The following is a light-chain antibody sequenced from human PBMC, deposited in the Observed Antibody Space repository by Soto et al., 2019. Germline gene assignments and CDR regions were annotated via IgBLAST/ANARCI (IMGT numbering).Light chain of an antibody. J-gene: IGKJ3*01. Sequence: DIQMTQSPSSLSASVGDTVTITCRASQTINSYLNWYQQKPGQAPKLLIYVASSLQSGVPSRFSGRGSGTDFPLTISSLEPEDFATYYCQQSYNIPLTFSPRTKVDFK. V-gene: IGKV1-39*01. CDR3: QQSYNIPLT. CDR1: QTINSY. CDR2: VAS.